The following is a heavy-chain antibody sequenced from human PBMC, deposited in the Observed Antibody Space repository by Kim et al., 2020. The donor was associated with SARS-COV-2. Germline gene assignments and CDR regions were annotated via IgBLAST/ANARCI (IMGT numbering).Heavy chain of an antibody. CDR2: ISGSGGST. D-gene: IGHD2-2*01. Sequence: GGSLRLSCAASGFTFSSYAMSWVRQAPGKGLEWVSAISGSGGSTYYADSVKGRFTISRDNSKNTLYLQMNSLRAEDTAVYYCAKDHCSSTSCYVRFFDYWRQGTLVTVSS. CDR1: GFTFSSYA. CDR3: AKDHCSSTSCYVRFFDY. V-gene: IGHV3-23*01. J-gene: IGHJ4*02.